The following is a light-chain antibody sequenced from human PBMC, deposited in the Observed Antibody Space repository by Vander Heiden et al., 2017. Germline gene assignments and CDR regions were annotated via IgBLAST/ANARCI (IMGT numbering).Light chain of an antibody. Sequence: VTISCSGSSSNIGNNYVSWYQQLPGTAPKLLIYDNNKRPSVIPDRFSGSKSGTSATLGITGLQTGDEADYYCGTWDSSLSAEVFGGGTKLTVL. CDR2: DNN. V-gene: IGLV1-51*01. CDR3: GTWDSSLSAEV. J-gene: IGLJ3*02. CDR1: SSNIGNNY.